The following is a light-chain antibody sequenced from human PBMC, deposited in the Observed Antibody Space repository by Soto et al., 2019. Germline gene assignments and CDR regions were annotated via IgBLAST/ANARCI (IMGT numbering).Light chain of an antibody. CDR2: DVS. J-gene: IGLJ1*01. V-gene: IGLV2-14*01. Sequence: QSALTQPASVSGSPGQSVTISCTGTSSDVGGYNYVSWYQQHPGKAPKLMIYDVSNRPSGVSNRFSGSKSGTTASLTISGLQAEDEADYYCSSYTSSSTLHVFGTGTKLTVL. CDR3: SSYTSSSTLHV. CDR1: SSDVGGYNY.